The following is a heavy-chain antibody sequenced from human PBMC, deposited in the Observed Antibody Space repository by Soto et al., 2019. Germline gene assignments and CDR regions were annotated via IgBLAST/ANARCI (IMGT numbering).Heavy chain of an antibody. J-gene: IGHJ4*02. D-gene: IGHD4-17*01. Sequence: SETLSLTCTVSGGSISSGGYYWSWIRQHPGKGLEWTGYIYYSGSTYYNPSLKSRVTISVDTSKNQFSLKLSSVTAADTAVYYCARGLPWPIYSWSMTTEFDYWGQRTPVTVSS. CDR3: ARGLPWPIYSWSMTTEFDY. V-gene: IGHV4-31*03. CDR2: IYYSGST. CDR1: GGSISSGGYY.